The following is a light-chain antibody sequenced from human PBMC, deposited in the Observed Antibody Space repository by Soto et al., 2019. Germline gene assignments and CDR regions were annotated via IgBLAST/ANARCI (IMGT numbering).Light chain of an antibody. CDR2: KAS. Sequence: IHMNPYTFPLSAFVGETENKTCRASQSISSWLAWYQQKPGKAPKLLIYKASTLESGVPSRFSGSGSGTEFTLTISSLQPDDFATYYCQEYDSDSGTFGQGTKVDIK. J-gene: IGKJ1*01. CDR1: QSISSW. V-gene: IGKV1-5*03. CDR3: QEYDSDSGT.